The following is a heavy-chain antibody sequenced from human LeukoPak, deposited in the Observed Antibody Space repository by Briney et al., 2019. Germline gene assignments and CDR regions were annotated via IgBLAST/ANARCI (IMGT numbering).Heavy chain of an antibody. V-gene: IGHV4-59*01. Sequence: SETLSLTCTVSGGSISSYYWSWIRQPPGKGLEWIGYIYYSGSTNYNPSLKSRVTISVDTSKNQFSLKLSSVTAADTAVYYCARYSCDSSGYYSNIDYWGQGTLVTVSS. CDR2: IYYSGST. CDR3: ARYSCDSSGYYSNIDY. J-gene: IGHJ4*02. CDR1: GGSISSYY. D-gene: IGHD3-22*01.